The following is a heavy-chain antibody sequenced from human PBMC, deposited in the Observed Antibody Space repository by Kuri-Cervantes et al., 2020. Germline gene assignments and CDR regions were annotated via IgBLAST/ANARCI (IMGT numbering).Heavy chain of an antibody. V-gene: IGHV3-23*01. CDR2: ISGSDYST. D-gene: IGHD3-9*01. CDR1: GFTFNNNG. CDR3: AKENFDWSLYIDF. Sequence: GESLKISCAASGFTFNNNGMSWVRQAPGKGLEWVSAISGSDYSTHYSDSVKGRFTIFRDNSKNAVYLQMNSLRAEDTAVYYCAKENFDWSLYIDFWGQGTLVTVSS. J-gene: IGHJ4*02.